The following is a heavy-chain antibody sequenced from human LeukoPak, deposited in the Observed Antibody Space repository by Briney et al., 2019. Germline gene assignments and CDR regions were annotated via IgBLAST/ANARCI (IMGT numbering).Heavy chain of an antibody. V-gene: IGHV4-59*11. D-gene: IGHD1-7*01. J-gene: IGHJ5*01. Sequence: PSETLSLTCSVSGGSISSHYWSWLRQPPGKGLEWIGNIYYNGRTNYKPSLESRVTISIDTSRKHLSLTLTSVTAADTAVYYCARDRNWNYDSWGQGTQVTVSS. CDR1: GGSISSHY. CDR3: ARDRNWNYDS. CDR2: IYYNGRT.